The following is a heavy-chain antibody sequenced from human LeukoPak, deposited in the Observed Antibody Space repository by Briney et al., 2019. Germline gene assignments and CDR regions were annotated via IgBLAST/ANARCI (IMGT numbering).Heavy chain of an antibody. V-gene: IGHV4-4*07. Sequence: SETLSLTCAVYGGSFSGYYWSWIRQPPGKGLEWIGHISTSGNIDYNPSLKSRVTMSVDTSKNQFSLKLSSVTAADTAVYYCARDPTTWWFDRWGLGTLVSVSS. CDR1: GGSFSGYY. CDR2: ISTSGNI. CDR3: ARDPTTWWFDR. D-gene: IGHD1-26*01. J-gene: IGHJ5*02.